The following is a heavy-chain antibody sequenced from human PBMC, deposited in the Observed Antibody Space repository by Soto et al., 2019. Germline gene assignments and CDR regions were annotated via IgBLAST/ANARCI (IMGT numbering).Heavy chain of an antibody. V-gene: IGHV1-69*13. CDR3: ARETPPNAFDI. CDR2: IIPIFGTA. Sequence: GASVKVSCKASGGTFSSYAISCVRQAPGQGLEWMGGIIPIFGTANYAQKFQGRVTITADESTSTAYMELSSLRSEDTAVYYCARETPPNAFDIWGQGTMVTVSS. CDR1: GGTFSSYA. J-gene: IGHJ3*02.